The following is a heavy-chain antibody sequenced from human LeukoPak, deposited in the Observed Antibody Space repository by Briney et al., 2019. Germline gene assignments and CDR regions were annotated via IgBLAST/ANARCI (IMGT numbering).Heavy chain of an antibody. CDR3: ARDFLSHTLYYDSSGYYYYYGMDV. V-gene: IGHV4-61*01. J-gene: IGHJ6*02. CDR1: GGSVSSGSYY. Sequence: SETLSLTCTVSGGSVSSGSYYWSWIRQPPGKGLEWIGYIYYSGSTNYNPSLKSRVTISVDTSKNQFSLKLGSVTAADTAVYYCARDFLSHTLYYDSSGYYYYYGMDVWGQGTTVTVSS. D-gene: IGHD3-22*01. CDR2: IYYSGST.